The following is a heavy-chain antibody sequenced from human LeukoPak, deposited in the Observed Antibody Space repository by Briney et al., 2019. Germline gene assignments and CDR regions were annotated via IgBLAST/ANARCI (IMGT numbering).Heavy chain of an antibody. D-gene: IGHD5-18*01. CDR3: ARLILGYSYGIDYYYYYMDV. CDR2: INHSGST. V-gene: IGHV4-34*01. J-gene: IGHJ6*03. Sequence: SETLSLTCAVYGGSFSGYYWSWIRQPPGKGLEWIGEINHSGSTNYNPSLKSRVTISVDTSKNQFSLKLSSVTAADTAVYYCARLILGYSYGIDYYYYYMDVWGKGTTVTVSS. CDR1: GGSFSGYY.